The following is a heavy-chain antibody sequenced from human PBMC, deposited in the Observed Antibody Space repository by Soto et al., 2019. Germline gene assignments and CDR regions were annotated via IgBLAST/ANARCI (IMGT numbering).Heavy chain of an antibody. Sequence: WGSLRLACAASGFTFRSFTMNWVRKAPGKGLEWVSTISSNSAYIYYTDALRGRFTISRDNAKNSLHLQMNSLRAEDTAVYYCTRDASRDSSARAWFDPWGQGTLVTVSS. D-gene: IGHD6-13*01. CDR2: ISSNSAYI. V-gene: IGHV3-21*01. CDR1: GFTFRSFT. CDR3: TRDASRDSSARAWFDP. J-gene: IGHJ5*02.